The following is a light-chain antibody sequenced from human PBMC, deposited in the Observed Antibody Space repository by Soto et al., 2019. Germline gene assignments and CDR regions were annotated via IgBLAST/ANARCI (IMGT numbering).Light chain of an antibody. CDR3: QQSGSSPLT. V-gene: IGKV3-20*01. CDR1: QSVSNNY. J-gene: IGKJ4*01. CDR2: GAS. Sequence: EIVLTQSPATRSLSPGERATLSCRASQSVSNNYLAWYQQKPGQAPRLLIYGASSRATGIPDRFSGSGSATDFTLTISRLEPEDFAVYFCQQSGSSPLTFGGGTKVDIK.